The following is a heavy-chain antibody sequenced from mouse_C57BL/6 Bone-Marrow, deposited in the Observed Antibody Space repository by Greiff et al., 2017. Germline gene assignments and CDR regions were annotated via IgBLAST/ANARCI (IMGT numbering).Heavy chain of an antibody. CDR2: IDPEIGDT. CDR1: GFNIKDDY. Sequence: VQLQQSGAELVRPGASVKLSCTASGFNIKDDYIHWVKQRPEQGLEWIGWIDPEIGDTEYASKFQGKATITSDTSSNTAYLQLSSLTSEDNAVDCCSSFDGNYFDFWGQGTPLTVAS. J-gene: IGHJ2*01. D-gene: IGHD2-3*01. V-gene: IGHV14-4*01. CDR3: SSFDGNYFDF.